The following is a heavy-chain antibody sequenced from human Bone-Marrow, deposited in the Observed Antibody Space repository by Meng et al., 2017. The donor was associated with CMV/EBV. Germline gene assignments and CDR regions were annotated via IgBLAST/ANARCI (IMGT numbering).Heavy chain of an antibody. CDR1: GFTFSSYA. CDR2: ISYDGSNK. V-gene: IGHV3-30-3*01. D-gene: IGHD3-16*01. CDR3: ARSGAPGGYYYYGMDG. J-gene: IGHJ6*02. Sequence: GESLKISCAASGFTFSSYAMHWVRQAPGKGLEWVAVISYDGSNKYYADSVKGRFTISRDNSKNTLYLQMNSLRAEDTAVYYCARSGAPGGYYYYGMDGWGQGTTVTVSS.